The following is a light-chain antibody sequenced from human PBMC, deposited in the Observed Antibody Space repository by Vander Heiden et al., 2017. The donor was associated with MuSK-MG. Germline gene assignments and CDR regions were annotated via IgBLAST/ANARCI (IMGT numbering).Light chain of an antibody. J-gene: IGKJ4*01. CDR2: GAS. CDR1: QSVSSN. CDR3: QQYNTWPPLT. V-gene: IGKV3-15*01. Sequence: IVMTQSPTTLSVSPGERATLSCRASQSVSSNLAWYQHKPGQAPRLLSYGASTRATGIPARFSGSGSGTEFTLTISSLQSEDFAVYYCQQYNTWPPLTFGGGTKVEI.